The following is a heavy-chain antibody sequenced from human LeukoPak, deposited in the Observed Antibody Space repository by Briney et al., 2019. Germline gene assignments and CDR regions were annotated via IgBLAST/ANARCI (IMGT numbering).Heavy chain of an antibody. D-gene: IGHD6-19*01. CDR1: GYSFTSYW. V-gene: IGHV5-51*01. CDR3: ARQSGIAVAGPYYCYYMDV. J-gene: IGHJ6*03. CDR2: SYPGDSDT. Sequence: GESLKISCKGSGYSFTSYWIGWVRQMPGKGLEWMGISYPGDSDTRYSPSFQGQVTISADKSISTAYLQWSSLKASDTAMYYCARQSGIAVAGPYYCYYMDVWGKGTTVTVSS.